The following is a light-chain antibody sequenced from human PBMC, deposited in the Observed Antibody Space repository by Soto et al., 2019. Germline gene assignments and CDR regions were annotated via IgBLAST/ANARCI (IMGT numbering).Light chain of an antibody. CDR3: QQANAFPP. Sequence: DIPMTQSPSSVSASVGDTVIITCRASQDVGTSLAWFQQKPGTAPKLLIYDVSTLKREVPSRFSGTGSGTDFTFITNNLQPEDFATYYCQQANAFPPFGGGTKV. CDR1: QDVGTS. J-gene: IGKJ4*01. CDR2: DVS. V-gene: IGKV1-12*01.